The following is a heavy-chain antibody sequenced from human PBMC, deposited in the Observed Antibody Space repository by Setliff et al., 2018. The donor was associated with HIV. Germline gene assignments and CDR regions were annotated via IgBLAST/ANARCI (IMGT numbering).Heavy chain of an antibody. Sequence: ASVKVSCKASGYTFSSYDINWVRQATGQGLEWMGWMNPNSGNTGYAQKFQGRVTITADKSTSTAYMELTSVTAADTAVYYCARDRSRDDYGVSVRVYFDYWGQGTLVTVSS. CDR2: MNPNSGNT. J-gene: IGHJ4*02. CDR1: GYTFSSYD. D-gene: IGHD4-17*01. CDR3: ARDRSRDDYGVSVRVYFDY. V-gene: IGHV1-8*03.